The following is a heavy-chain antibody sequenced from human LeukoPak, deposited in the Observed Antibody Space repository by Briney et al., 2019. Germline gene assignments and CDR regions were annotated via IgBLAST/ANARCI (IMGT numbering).Heavy chain of an antibody. D-gene: IGHD3-10*01. CDR2: IKSKIGGATA. Sequence: PGGFLRLSCAASGITFSTAWMSWFRQAPGKGLEWVGRIKSKIGGATADYAAPVKDRFTISRDDSKNTLYLQMNSLKTEDTAVYYCATDRAWFDPWGQGTLVTVSS. V-gene: IGHV3-15*01. J-gene: IGHJ5*02. CDR1: GITFSTAW. CDR3: ATDRAWFDP.